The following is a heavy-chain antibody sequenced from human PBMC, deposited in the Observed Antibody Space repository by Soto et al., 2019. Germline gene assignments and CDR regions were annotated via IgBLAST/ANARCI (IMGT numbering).Heavy chain of an antibody. Sequence: SETLSLTCRVSGGSMSEYFWSWIRQSPGKGLEWIGYIYYLGSTDYNPSLKSRVTISVDTSKRQFSLRLTSVTAADTAVYYCARDGYDGSGSPYPAYWGPGTQVTVSS. D-gene: IGHD3-10*01. CDR1: GGSMSEYF. V-gene: IGHV4-59*01. CDR2: IYYLGST. J-gene: IGHJ4*02. CDR3: ARDGYDGSGSPYPAY.